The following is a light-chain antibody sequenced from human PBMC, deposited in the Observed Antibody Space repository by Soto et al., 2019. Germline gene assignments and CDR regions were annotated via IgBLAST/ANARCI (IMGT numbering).Light chain of an antibody. V-gene: IGKV3-11*01. CDR1: QSVSSY. J-gene: IGKJ2*01. CDR3: QQRSNWPRYT. Sequence: EIVLTQSPATLSLSPGERATLSCRASQSVSSYLAWYQQKPGQAPRLLIYDASNRATGITARFSGSGSGTDFTLTISSLEPEDFAVYYCQQRSNWPRYTFGQGTKQEIK. CDR2: DAS.